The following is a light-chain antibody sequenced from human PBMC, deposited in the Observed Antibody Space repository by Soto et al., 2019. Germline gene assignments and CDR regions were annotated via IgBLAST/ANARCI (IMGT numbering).Light chain of an antibody. CDR1: QSISSW. J-gene: IGKJ1*01. CDR3: QHYNSYSEA. Sequence: IQMTQSPSTLSAYIGDRVTITCRASQSISSWLAWYQQKPGKAPKLLIYDASSLESGVPSRFSGSGSGTEFTLTISSLQPDDFATYYCQHYNSYSEAFGQGTKVDIK. CDR2: DAS. V-gene: IGKV1-5*01.